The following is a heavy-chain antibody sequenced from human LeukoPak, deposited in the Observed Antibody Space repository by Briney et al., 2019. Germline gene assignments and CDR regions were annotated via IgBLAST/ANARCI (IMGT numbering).Heavy chain of an antibody. V-gene: IGHV3-30*04. CDR1: GFPFSTFA. Sequence: PGGSLRLSCTASGFPFSTFALHWVRQAPGKALEGVAFISYDAKKQYYLDSVKGRFTISRDNSKNTLYMQMDSLGVQDTAMYYCASGDEKTYGTKFDYWGKGTLVTVSS. CDR2: ISYDAKKQ. D-gene: IGHD3-10*01. J-gene: IGHJ4*02. CDR3: ASGDEKTYGTKFDY.